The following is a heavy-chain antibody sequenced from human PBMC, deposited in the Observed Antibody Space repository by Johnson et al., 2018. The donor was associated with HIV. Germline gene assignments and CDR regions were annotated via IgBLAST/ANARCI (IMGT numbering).Heavy chain of an antibody. CDR1: AFTFNSYA. CDR3: ARVLSWWSGAFDL. V-gene: IGHV3-23*04. Sequence: VQLVASGGGVVQPGGSLRLSCAASAFTFNSYAMSWVRQGPGKGLAWVAALSGRGGSTYYADSVKGRFTISRDNSRNTLYLQRKSLRAEDTAVYYCARVLSWWSGAFDLWGQGTMVTVSS. J-gene: IGHJ3*01. D-gene: IGHD2-21*01. CDR2: LSGRGGST.